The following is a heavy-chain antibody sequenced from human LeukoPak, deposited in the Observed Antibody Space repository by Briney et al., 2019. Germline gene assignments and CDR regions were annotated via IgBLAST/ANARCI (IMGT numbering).Heavy chain of an antibody. V-gene: IGHV3-23*01. CDR1: GFTFSSYA. J-gene: IGHJ4*02. CDR2: ISGSGGST. D-gene: IGHD3-22*01. CDR3: AKPSYDSSGYYHFFDY. Sequence: TGGSLRLSCAASGFTFSSYAMSWVRQAPGKGLEWVSAISGSGGSTYYADSVKGRFTISRDNSKNTLYLQMNSLRAEDTAVYYCAKPSYDSSGYYHFFDYWGQGTLVTVSS.